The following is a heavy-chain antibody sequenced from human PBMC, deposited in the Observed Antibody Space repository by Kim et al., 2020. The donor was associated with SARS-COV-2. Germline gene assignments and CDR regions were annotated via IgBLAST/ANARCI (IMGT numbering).Heavy chain of an antibody. CDR3: ARQSYDSSGYTFDY. D-gene: IGHD3-22*01. V-gene: IGHV5-51*01. Sequence: SPSFQGQVTISADKSISTAYLQWSSLKASDTAMYYCARQSYDSSGYTFDYWGQGTLVTVSS. J-gene: IGHJ4*02.